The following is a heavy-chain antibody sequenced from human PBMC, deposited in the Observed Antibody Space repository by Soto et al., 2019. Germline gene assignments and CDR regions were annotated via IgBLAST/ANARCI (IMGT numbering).Heavy chain of an antibody. CDR3: ARGEGGYNDEFDF. Sequence: QVQLVQSGAEVKKPGASVKVSCKASGYTFTGYYLHWVRQAPGQGLEWMGWIIPNNGGTKYVQKFQGRVTRTRETSISTAYMELTGLRSDESAVYFCARGEGGYNDEFDFWGQGTLVTVSS. V-gene: IGHV1-2*02. D-gene: IGHD1-26*01. CDR1: GYTFTGYY. J-gene: IGHJ4*02. CDR2: IIPNNGGT.